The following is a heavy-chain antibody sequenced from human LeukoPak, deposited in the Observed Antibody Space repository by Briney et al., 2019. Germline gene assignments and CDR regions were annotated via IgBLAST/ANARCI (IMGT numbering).Heavy chain of an antibody. CDR3: AKESGKFDY. CDR2: ISGDGVST. CDR1: GLPIADFA. V-gene: IGHV3-43*02. J-gene: IGHJ4*02. Sequence: GGSLRLSCVASGLPIADFAMHWVRQAPGKGLEWVSLISGDGVSTFYADSVKGRFSIARDNSKNSLYLEMNSLRTEDAAMYYCAKESGKFDYWGQGTLVAVSS.